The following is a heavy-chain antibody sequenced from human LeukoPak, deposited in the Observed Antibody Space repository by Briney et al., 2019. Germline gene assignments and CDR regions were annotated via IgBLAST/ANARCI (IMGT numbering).Heavy chain of an antibody. D-gene: IGHD2-15*01. Sequence: PSETLSLTCAVSGGSISNSNWWSWVRQPPGKGMEWIGEIYHSGSTNYNPSLKSRVTISVDKSNNQFSLKLSSVTAADTAVYYCARVWLLGAFDIWGQGTMVTVSS. J-gene: IGHJ3*02. CDR1: GGSISNSNW. CDR3: ARVWLLGAFDI. V-gene: IGHV4-4*02. CDR2: IYHSGST.